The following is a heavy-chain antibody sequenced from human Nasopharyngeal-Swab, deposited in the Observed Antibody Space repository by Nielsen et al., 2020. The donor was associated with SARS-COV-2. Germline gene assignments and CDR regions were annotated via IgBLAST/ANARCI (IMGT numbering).Heavy chain of an antibody. D-gene: IGHD3-3*01. Sequence: GESLKISCAASGFTFSSYSMNWVRQAPGKGLEWVSSISSSSSYIYYADSVKGRFTISRDNAKNSLYLQMNSLRAEDTVVYYCARDQGSYDFLEVHFYYYYYYGMDVWGQGTTVTVSS. V-gene: IGHV3-21*01. CDR3: ARDQGSYDFLEVHFYYYYYYGMDV. CDR2: ISSSSSYI. CDR1: GFTFSSYS. J-gene: IGHJ6*02.